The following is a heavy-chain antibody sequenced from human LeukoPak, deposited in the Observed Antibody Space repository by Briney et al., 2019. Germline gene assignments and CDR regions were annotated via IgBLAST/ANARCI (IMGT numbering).Heavy chain of an antibody. J-gene: IGHJ4*02. V-gene: IGHV3-7*04. CDR3: ASDREYYYGSGSFDY. CDR2: IKQDGSEK. CDR1: GFTFSSYW. D-gene: IGHD3-10*01. Sequence: GGSLRLSCAASGFTFSSYWMSWVRQAPGKGLECLANIKQDGSEKYYVDSVKGRFTISRDNAKNSLYLQMNSLRAEDTAVYYCASDREYYYGSGSFDYWGQGTLVTVSS.